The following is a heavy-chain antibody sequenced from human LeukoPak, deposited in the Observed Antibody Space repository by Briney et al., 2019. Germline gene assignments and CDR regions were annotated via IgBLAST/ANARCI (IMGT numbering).Heavy chain of an antibody. CDR1: GYTFSSYA. D-gene: IGHD3-9*01. CDR3: ARDRGILTANYTAVWFDP. J-gene: IGHJ5*02. Sequence: GASVKVSCKASGYTFSSYAMNWVRQAPGQGLEWMGKISANTGNPTYAQGFTGRFVFSLDTSVSTAYLQIRRLKAEDTAVYFCARDRGILTANYTAVWFDPWGQGTLVTVSS. CDR2: ISANTGNP. V-gene: IGHV7-4-1*02.